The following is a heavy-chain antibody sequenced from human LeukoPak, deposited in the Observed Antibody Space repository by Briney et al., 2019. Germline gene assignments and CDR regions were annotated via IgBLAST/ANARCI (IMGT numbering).Heavy chain of an antibody. CDR2: VSDSSDV. D-gene: IGHD5-18*01. J-gene: IGHJ4*02. CDR1: GFTFSTYT. Sequence: GGSLRLSCAASGFTFSTYTMNWVRQAPGKGLEWVSTVSDSSDVHYSDSVKGRFAISRDNARNSLYLQMNSLRDEDTAVYYCARDGLHTAHFDYWGQGTLVTVSS. CDR3: ARDGLHTAHFDY. V-gene: IGHV3-48*02.